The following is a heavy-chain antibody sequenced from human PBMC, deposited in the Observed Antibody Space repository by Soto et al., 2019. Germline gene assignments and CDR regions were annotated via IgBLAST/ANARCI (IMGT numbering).Heavy chain of an antibody. D-gene: IGHD2-2*01. CDR1: GGSISSYY. V-gene: IGHV4-4*07. J-gene: IGHJ4*02. CDR2: IYTSGST. Sequence: LETLSLTCTVSGGSISSYYWSWIRQPAGKGLEWIGRIYTSGSTNYNPSLKSRVTMSVDTSKNQFSLKLSSVTAADTAVYYCARACSSNSCYDVFDYWGQGTLVTVS. CDR3: ARACSSNSCYDVFDY.